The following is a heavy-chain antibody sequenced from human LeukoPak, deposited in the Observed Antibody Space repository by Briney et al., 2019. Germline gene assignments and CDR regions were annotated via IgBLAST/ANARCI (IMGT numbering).Heavy chain of an antibody. CDR1: GFTFDDYA. V-gene: IGHV3-9*01. CDR3: AKGLESSIWYTLIDY. J-gene: IGHJ4*02. Sequence: GGSLRLSCAASGFTFDDYAMHWVRQAPGKGLEWVSGISWNSGSIGYADSVKGRFTISRDNAKNSLYLQMSSLRAEDTAVYYCAKGLESSIWYTLIDYWGQGTLVTVSS. CDR2: ISWNSGSI. D-gene: IGHD6-13*01.